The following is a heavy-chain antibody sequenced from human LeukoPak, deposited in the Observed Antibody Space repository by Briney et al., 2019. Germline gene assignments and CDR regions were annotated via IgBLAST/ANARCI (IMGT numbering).Heavy chain of an antibody. Sequence: PGGSLRLSCAASGFTFSSYAMHWVRQAPGKGLEWVAVISYDGSNKYYADSVKGRFTISRDNSKNTLYLQMNSLRAEDTAVYYCARDLEPYSSSPEYYFDYWGQGTLVTVSS. J-gene: IGHJ4*02. V-gene: IGHV3-30-3*01. CDR2: ISYDGSNK. D-gene: IGHD6-6*01. CDR1: GFTFSSYA. CDR3: ARDLEPYSSSPEYYFDY.